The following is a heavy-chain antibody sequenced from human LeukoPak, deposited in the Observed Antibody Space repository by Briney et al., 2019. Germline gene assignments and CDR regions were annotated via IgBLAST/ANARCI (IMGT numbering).Heavy chain of an antibody. J-gene: IGHJ4*02. D-gene: IGHD4/OR15-4a*01. CDR2: ISGSGDIT. CDR3: AKRAGYYFDY. Sequence: PGGSLRLSCAASGFTFSSYAMSWVRQAPGKGLEWVSVISGSGDITYCADSVKGRFTISRDNSKNTLYLQMNSLRAEDTAVYYCAKRAGYYFDYWGQGTLVTVSS. CDR1: GFTFSSYA. V-gene: IGHV3-23*01.